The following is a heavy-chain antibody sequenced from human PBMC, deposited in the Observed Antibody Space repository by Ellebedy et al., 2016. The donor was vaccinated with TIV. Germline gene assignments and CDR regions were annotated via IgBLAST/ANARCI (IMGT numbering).Heavy chain of an antibody. CDR2: IWSDGSYK. D-gene: IGHD1-1*01. V-gene: IGHV3-33*03. J-gene: IGHJ4*02. CDR1: GFTFSSYG. CDR3: ARGNWNDVGV. Sequence: GESLKISCAASGFTFSSYGMHWVRQAPGKGLEWVAVIWSDGSYKYYADSVKGRFTISRDNAKNSLYLQMNNLRAEDTAVYYCARGNWNDVGVWGQGTLVTVSS.